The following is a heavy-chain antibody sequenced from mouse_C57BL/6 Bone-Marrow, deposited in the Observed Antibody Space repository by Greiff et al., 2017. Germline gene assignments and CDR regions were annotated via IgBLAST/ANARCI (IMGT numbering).Heavy chain of an antibody. CDR2: IYPRSGNT. CDR3: APLTGDWFAY. CDR1: GYTFTSYG. Sequence: VKLQQSGAELARPGASVKLSCKASGYTFTSYGISWVKQRTGQGLEWIGEIYPRSGNTYYNEKFKGKATLTADKSSSTAYMELRSLTSEDSAVYFCAPLTGDWFAYWGQGTLVTVSA. J-gene: IGHJ3*01. D-gene: IGHD4-1*01. V-gene: IGHV1-81*01.